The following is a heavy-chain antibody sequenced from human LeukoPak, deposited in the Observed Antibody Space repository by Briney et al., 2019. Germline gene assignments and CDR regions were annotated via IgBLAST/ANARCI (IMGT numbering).Heavy chain of an antibody. Sequence: GESLKISCKGSGCTFTTYWIAWVRQMPGKGLEWMGIIYPGDSDTRYSPSFQGQVTISADKSISTAYLHWSSLKASDTAMYYCARQNGYGEFDYWGQGTLVTVSS. J-gene: IGHJ4*02. V-gene: IGHV5-51*01. D-gene: IGHD4-17*01. CDR2: IYPGDSDT. CDR3: ARQNGYGEFDY. CDR1: GCTFTTYW.